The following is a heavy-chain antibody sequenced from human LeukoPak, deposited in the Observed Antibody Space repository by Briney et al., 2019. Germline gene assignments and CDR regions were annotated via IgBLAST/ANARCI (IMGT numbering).Heavy chain of an antibody. D-gene: IGHD3-22*01. CDR3: ARSLHYYYDSSGYLDY. J-gene: IGHJ4*02. Sequence: GGSLRLSCAASGFTFSSYSMNWVRQAPGKGLEWVSSISSSSSYIYYADSVKGRFTISRDNAKNSLYLQMNSLRAEDTALYYCARSLHYYYDSSGYLDYWGQGTLVTVSS. CDR1: GFTFSSYS. V-gene: IGHV3-21*01. CDR2: ISSSSSYI.